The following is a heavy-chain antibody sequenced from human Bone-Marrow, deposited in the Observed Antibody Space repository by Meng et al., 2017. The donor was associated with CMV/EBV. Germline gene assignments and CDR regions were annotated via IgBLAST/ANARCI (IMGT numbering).Heavy chain of an antibody. Sequence: SEPLSLTCIVSGGSMKTSSYYWDWIRQSPGKGLEWIGSIYYSGTTYYNPSLKSRVTISVDTSKNQFSLNLSSVTAADTAVYYCARNNGGSWNYGMDVWGQGTTVTVSS. CDR3: ARNNGGSWNYGMDV. CDR1: GGSMKTSSYY. CDR2: IYYSGTT. V-gene: IGHV4-39*01. J-gene: IGHJ6*02. D-gene: IGHD2-15*01.